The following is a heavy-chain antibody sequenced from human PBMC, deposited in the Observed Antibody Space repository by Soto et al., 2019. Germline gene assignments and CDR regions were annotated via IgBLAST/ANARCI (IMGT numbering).Heavy chain of an antibody. Sequence: SVKVSCKAFGGIFSSYAISWVRQAPGQGLEWMGGIIPTFGTANYAQKFQGRVTITADESTSTAYMELSSLRSEDTAVYYCARGVYYYDSSGYYFAYWGQGTLVTVSS. V-gene: IGHV1-69*13. CDR3: ARGVYYYDSSGYYFAY. D-gene: IGHD3-22*01. CDR2: IIPTFGTA. CDR1: GGIFSSYA. J-gene: IGHJ4*02.